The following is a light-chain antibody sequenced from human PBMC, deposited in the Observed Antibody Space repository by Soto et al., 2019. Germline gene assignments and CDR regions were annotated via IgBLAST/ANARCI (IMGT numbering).Light chain of an antibody. Sequence: QSVLAQPASVSGSPGQSITISCTGTSSDVGRYNYVSWFQQHPGKAPKLLIYDVSNWPSGVSDRFSGSKSGNTASLTISGLQAEDEADYYCSSSTTSSTFVFGTGTKVPVL. CDR2: DVS. CDR3: SSSTTSSTFV. CDR1: SSDVGRYNY. J-gene: IGLJ1*01. V-gene: IGLV2-14*01.